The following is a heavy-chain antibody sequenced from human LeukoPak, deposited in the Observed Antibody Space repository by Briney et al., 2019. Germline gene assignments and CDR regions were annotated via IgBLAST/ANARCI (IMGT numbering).Heavy chain of an antibody. Sequence: GGSLRLSCVASGFTFSGSAIHWVRQAPGKGLEWVSYISSSGSTIYYADSVKGRFTISRDNAKNSLYLQMNSLRAEDTAVYYCAELGITMIGGVWGKGTTVTISS. J-gene: IGHJ6*04. D-gene: IGHD3-10*02. CDR2: ISSSGSTI. CDR3: AELGITMIGGV. V-gene: IGHV3-48*03. CDR1: GFTFSGSA.